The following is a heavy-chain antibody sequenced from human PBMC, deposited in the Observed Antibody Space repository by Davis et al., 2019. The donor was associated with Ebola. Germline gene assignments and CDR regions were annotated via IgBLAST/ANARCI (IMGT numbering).Heavy chain of an antibody. D-gene: IGHD2-2*01. J-gene: IGHJ6*02. Sequence: ASVKVSCKASGYTFTGYFMHWVRQAPGQGLEWMGWINPNSGGTNYAQKFQGRVTMTRDTSISTAYMELSRLRSDDTAVYYCASNGYCSSTSCAYYYGMDVWGQGTTVTVSS. V-gene: IGHV1-2*02. CDR2: INPNSGGT. CDR1: GYTFTGYF. CDR3: ASNGYCSSTSCAYYYGMDV.